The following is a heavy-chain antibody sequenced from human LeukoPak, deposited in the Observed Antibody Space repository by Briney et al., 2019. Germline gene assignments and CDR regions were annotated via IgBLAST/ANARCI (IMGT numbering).Heavy chain of an antibody. D-gene: IGHD2/OR15-2a*01. J-gene: IGHJ4*02. CDR2: ITSSSSTI. Sequence: GESLKISCAASGFTFTSYTMNWDRQAPGKGLEWVSYITSSSSTIYYADSVKGRFTMSRDNAENSLYLQMNSLRAEDTAVYYCARNFDSWGQGTLVTVSS. CDR3: ARNFDS. V-gene: IGHV3-48*01. CDR1: GFTFTSYT.